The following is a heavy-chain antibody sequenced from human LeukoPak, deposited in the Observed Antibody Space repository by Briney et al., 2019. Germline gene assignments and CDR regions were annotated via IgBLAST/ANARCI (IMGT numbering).Heavy chain of an antibody. D-gene: IGHD2-21*02. Sequence: GGSLRLSCAASGFTFSSYWMSWVRQAPGKGLEWVSAISGSGGGTHYADSVKGRFTMSRDNSMDTLYLQMNSLRDEDTATYYCAKGLGDFGRTGAFDIWGQGTMVTVSS. V-gene: IGHV3-23*01. J-gene: IGHJ3*02. CDR3: AKGLGDFGRTGAFDI. CDR2: ISGSGGGT. CDR1: GFTFSSYW.